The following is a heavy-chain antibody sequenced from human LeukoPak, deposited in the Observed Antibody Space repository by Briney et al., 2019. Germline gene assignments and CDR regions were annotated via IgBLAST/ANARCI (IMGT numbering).Heavy chain of an antibody. J-gene: IGHJ5*02. CDR1: GYSFTSYW. CDR3: ARGATLVYNWFDP. CDR2: IYPGDSDT. D-gene: IGHD1-26*01. V-gene: IGHV5-51*01. Sequence: GSLNIWCEGCGYSFTSYWIGWVRQMPGKGLEWMGIIYPGDSDTRYSPSFQGQVTISADKSISTAYLQWSSLKASATAMYYCARGATLVYNWFDPWGQGTLVTVSS.